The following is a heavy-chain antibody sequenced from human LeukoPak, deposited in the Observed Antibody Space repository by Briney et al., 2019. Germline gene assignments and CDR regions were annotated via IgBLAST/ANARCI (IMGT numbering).Heavy chain of an antibody. V-gene: IGHV3-30*03. CDR2: ISYDGSNK. CDR3: ASRGSSSSLDY. Sequence: PGGSLRLSCAASGFTFSSYGMHWVRQAPGKGLEWVAVISYDGSNKYYADSVKGRFTIYRDNSKNTLDLQMDSMGDGDTAVYYCASRGSSSSLDYWGQGTLVTVSS. D-gene: IGHD6-13*01. J-gene: IGHJ4*02. CDR1: GFTFSSYG.